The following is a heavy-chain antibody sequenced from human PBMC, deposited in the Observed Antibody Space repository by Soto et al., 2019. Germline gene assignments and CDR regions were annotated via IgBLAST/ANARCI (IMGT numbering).Heavy chain of an antibody. CDR1: GYAFTTYG. CDR2: ISAHNGNT. CDR3: ARGRYGDY. D-gene: IGHD1-1*01. V-gene: IGHV1-18*01. Sequence: QVHLVQSGAEVKKPGASVTVSSKGSGYAFTTYGITWLRQAPGQGLEWMAWISAHNGNTNYAQKLQGRVTVTRDTSTSTAYMELRSLISDDTAVYYCARGRYGDYWGQGALVTVSS. J-gene: IGHJ4*02.